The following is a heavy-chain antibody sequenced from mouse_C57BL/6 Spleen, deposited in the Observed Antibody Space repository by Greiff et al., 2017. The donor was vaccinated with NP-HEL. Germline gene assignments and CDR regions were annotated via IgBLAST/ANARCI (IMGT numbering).Heavy chain of an antibody. J-gene: IGHJ4*01. CDR2: INPYNGGT. Sequence: EVKLMESGPVLVKPGASVKMSCKASGYTFTDYYMNWVKQSHGKSLEWIGVINPYNGGTSYNQKFKGKATLTVDKSSSTAYMELNSLTSEDSAVYYCARGAYYDYGMDYWGQGTSVTVSS. CDR1: GYTFTDYY. V-gene: IGHV1-19*01. CDR3: ARGAYYDYGMDY. D-gene: IGHD2-4*01.